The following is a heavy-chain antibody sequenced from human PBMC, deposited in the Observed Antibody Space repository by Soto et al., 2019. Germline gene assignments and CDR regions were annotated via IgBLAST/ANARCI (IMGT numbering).Heavy chain of an antibody. CDR3: ARHTDDILTGNEALDI. D-gene: IGHD3-9*01. V-gene: IGHV4-59*08. J-gene: IGHJ3*02. CDR1: GRSTSGYY. Sequence: SETLSLTCTVSGRSTSGYYWSWIRQSPGKGLEWIGYVYYSGTTNYTPTLKSRITILVDTSENQFSLKLTSVTAADTAVYYCARHTDDILTGNEALDIWGQRTVVTVSS. CDR2: VYYSGTT.